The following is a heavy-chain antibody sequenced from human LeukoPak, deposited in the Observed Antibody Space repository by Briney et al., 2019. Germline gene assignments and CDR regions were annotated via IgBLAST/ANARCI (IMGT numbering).Heavy chain of an antibody. CDR3: ARDRITMVRGVIGRYNWFDP. D-gene: IGHD3-10*01. J-gene: IGHJ5*02. CDR1: GYTFTGYY. CDR2: INPNSGGT. V-gene: IGHV1-2*02. Sequence: ASVKVSYKASGYTFTGYYIHWVRQAPGQGLEWMGWINPNSGGTKYAQKFQGRVTMTRDTSISTAYMELSRLRSDDTAVYYCARDRITMVRGVIGRYNWFDPWGQGTLVTVSS.